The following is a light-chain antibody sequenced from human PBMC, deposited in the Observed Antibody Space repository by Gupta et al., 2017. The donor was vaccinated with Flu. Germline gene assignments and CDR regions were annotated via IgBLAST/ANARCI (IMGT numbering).Light chain of an antibody. J-gene: IGKJ2*01. CDR2: DAS. CDR1: QSVNIY. CDR3: QQRSGLPMYT. Sequence: EIVLTQSPATLSLSPGDRAILSCRASQSVNIYLAWYQQKPGQPPRLLMFDASKRAAGIPDRFSGSGYGTDLTLTISTREPEDFAVYYCQQRSGLPMYTFGQGTKLE. V-gene: IGKV3-11*01.